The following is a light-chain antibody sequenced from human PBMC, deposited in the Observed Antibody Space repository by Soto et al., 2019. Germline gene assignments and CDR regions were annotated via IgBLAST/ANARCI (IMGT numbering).Light chain of an antibody. CDR3: QNYNGAPWT. Sequence: DIQMTQSPSSLSASVGGRVTITCRASQGISNYLVWYQQKPGKVPKLLIYAASTLQSGVPSRFSGSGPGTDFTLTISSLQPEDVATCYCQNYNGAPWTFGQGTKVDIK. CDR2: AAS. CDR1: QGISNY. J-gene: IGKJ1*01. V-gene: IGKV1-27*01.